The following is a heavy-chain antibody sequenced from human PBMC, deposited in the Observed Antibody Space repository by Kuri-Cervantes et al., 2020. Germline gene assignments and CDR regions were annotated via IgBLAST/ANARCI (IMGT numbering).Heavy chain of an antibody. J-gene: IGHJ4*02. Sequence: ASVKVSCKASGYTFTGYYMHWVRQAPGQGLEWMGWISAYNGNTNYAQKLQGRVTMTTDTSTSTAYMELRSLRSDDTAVYYCARDQTRSYWGGAGFDYWGQGTLVTVSS. CDR2: ISAYNGNT. D-gene: IGHD1-26*01. CDR1: GYTFTGYY. V-gene: IGHV1-18*04. CDR3: ARDQTRSYWGGAGFDY.